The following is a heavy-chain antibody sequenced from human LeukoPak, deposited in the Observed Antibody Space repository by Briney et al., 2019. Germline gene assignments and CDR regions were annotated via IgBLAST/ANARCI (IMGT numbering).Heavy chain of an antibody. V-gene: IGHV4-39*01. Sequence: SETLSLTCIVSGGSTSGGNYYWGWIRRPPGKGLEWIGGISSSGNTYYNPSLKSRITISIDTSKNQFSLKLNSVTAADTAVYYCARHYGPWGQGTLVTVSS. CDR3: ARHYGP. CDR1: GGSTSGGNYY. J-gene: IGHJ5*02. CDR2: ISSSGNT. D-gene: IGHD3-10*01.